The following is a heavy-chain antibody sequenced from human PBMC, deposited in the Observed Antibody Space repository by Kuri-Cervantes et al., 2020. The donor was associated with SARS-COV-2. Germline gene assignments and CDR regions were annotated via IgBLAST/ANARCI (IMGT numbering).Heavy chain of an antibody. V-gene: IGHV4-38-2*02. CDR1: GFSYH. D-gene: IGHD6-25*01. J-gene: IGHJ4*02. CDR3: ARVGSALRRDFDY. Sequence: SETLSLTCYVSGFSYHWGWIRQSPGKGLEWIGSISHSGSTYYSPSLKSRVTISADTSNNQFSLKLSSVTAADTAVYYCARVGSALRRDFDYWGQGTLVTVSS. CDR2: ISHSGST.